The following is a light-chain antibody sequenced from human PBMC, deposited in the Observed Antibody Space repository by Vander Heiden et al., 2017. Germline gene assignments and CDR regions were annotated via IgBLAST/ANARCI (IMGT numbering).Light chain of an antibody. CDR1: QCVNSY. V-gene: IGKV3D-11*01. Sequence: DIVLTQSPATLPLSPGERATLSCRASQCVNSYLAWYQQKPGQAPRLLIYDASNRATGIPARFSGSGPGTDFTLTISSLEPEDFAVYYCQQRSNWHLTFGGGTKVEIK. J-gene: IGKJ4*01. CDR3: QQRSNWHLT. CDR2: DAS.